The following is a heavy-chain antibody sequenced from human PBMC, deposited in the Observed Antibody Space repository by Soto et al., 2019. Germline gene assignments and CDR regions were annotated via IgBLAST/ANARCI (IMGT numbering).Heavy chain of an antibody. CDR2: MSHSGGT. J-gene: IGHJ3*02. CDR1: GGFVSSGSSY. CDR3: ARVERGTSTPVVDTFPI. V-gene: IGHV4-34*01. D-gene: IGHD3-16*01. Sequence: QVQLQQWGAGLLKPSATLSLTCAVYGGFVSSGSSYWSWIRQPPGKGLEWIGAMSHSGGTHFNPSLKNRVTISVDKSKTQFSLNMCSATAAVTTLYYCARVERGTSTPVVDTFPICGPGTIVAVS.